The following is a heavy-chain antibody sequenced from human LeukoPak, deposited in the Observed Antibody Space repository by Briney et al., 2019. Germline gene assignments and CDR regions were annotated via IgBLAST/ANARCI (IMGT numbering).Heavy chain of an antibody. CDR1: GYTFTSYY. V-gene: IGHV1-46*01. CDR3: ARALILVRPHAITMDVLGY. J-gene: IGHJ4*02. D-gene: IGHD3-10*01. CDR2: INPSGGST. Sequence: ASVKVSCKASGYTFTSYYMHWVRQAPGQGLEWMGIINPSGGSTSYAQKLQGRVTMTRDTSTSTVYMELSSLRSEDTAVYYCARALILVRPHAITMDVLGYWGQGTLVTVSS.